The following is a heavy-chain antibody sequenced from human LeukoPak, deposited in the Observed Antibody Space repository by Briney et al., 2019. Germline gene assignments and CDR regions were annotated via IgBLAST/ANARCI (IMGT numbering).Heavy chain of an antibody. CDR2: ISYDGNTK. CDR3: AKLRVDAYDSPNDS. J-gene: IGHJ4*02. CDR1: GFTFSSFG. V-gene: IGHV3-30*18. D-gene: IGHD5-12*01. Sequence: GGSLRLSCAASGFTFSSFGMHGVRQAPGMGLEWVAIISYDGNTKYYADSVKGRFTISRDNSRSALYLQMNSLRTDDTALYYCAKLRVDAYDSPNDSWGQGILVTVSS.